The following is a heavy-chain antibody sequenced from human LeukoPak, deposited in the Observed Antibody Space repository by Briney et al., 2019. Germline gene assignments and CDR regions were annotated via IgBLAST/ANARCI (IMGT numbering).Heavy chain of an antibody. Sequence: PSETLSLTCTVSGGSISSYYWSWIRQPAGKGLEWIGRIYTSGSTNYNPSLKSRVTMSVDTSKNQFSLKLSSVTAADTAIYYCARDQWYSSSPNWGYYYYYMDVWGKGTTVTVSS. CDR1: GGSISSYY. CDR2: IYTSGST. CDR3: ARDQWYSSSPNWGYYYYYMDV. D-gene: IGHD6-6*01. V-gene: IGHV4-4*07. J-gene: IGHJ6*03.